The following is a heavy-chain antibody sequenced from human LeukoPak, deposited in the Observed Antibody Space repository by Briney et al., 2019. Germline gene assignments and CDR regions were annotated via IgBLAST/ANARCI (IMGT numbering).Heavy chain of an antibody. CDR3: ARDSRVAVFAFDI. CDR2: MNPNSGNT. D-gene: IGHD6-19*01. Sequence: ASVKVSCKASGYTFTSYDINWVRQATGQGLEWMGWMNPNSGNTGYAQKFQGRVTMTRNTSISTAYMELSSLRSEDTAVYYCARDSRVAVFAFDIWGQGTMVTVSS. CDR1: GYTFTSYD. V-gene: IGHV1-8*01. J-gene: IGHJ3*02.